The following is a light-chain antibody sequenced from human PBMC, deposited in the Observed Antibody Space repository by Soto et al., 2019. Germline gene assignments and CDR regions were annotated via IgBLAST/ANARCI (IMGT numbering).Light chain of an antibody. J-gene: IGKJ2*01. CDR1: ESIRTF. V-gene: IGKV3-11*01. Sequence: EIVLTQSPATLSLSPGERATLSCRASESIRTFLAWYQQKPGQAPRLLIYGASNRATGIPARFSGSGSGADFSLTISSLEPEDFAAYYCQQRSNWPPYTFGQGTKLEIK. CDR2: GAS. CDR3: QQRSNWPPYT.